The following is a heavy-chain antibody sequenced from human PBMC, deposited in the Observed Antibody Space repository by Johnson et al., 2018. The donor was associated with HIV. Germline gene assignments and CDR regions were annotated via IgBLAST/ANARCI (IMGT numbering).Heavy chain of an antibody. D-gene: IGHD1-26*01. CDR3: AKSGYSGSYDRMGAFDI. CDR2: IWYDGSNK. CDR1: GFTFSSYR. Sequence: QVQLVESVGGVVQPGRSLILSCAASGFTFSSYRMHWVRQAPGKGLEWVAVIWYDGSNKYYADSVKGRFTISRDNSKHTLYLQMNSLRAEDTAVYYCAKSGYSGSYDRMGAFDIWGQGTMVTVSS. V-gene: IGHV3-33*06. J-gene: IGHJ3*02.